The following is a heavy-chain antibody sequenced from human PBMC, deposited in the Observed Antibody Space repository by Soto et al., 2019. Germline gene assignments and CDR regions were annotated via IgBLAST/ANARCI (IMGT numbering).Heavy chain of an antibody. J-gene: IGHJ4*02. CDR3: ARDLRMTAVTPPGL. V-gene: IGHV3-30-3*01. CDR2: ISFDGNSK. CDR1: GFTFSDYE. Sequence: SLRLSCAASGFTFSDYEMNWVRQAPGRGLEWVAIISFDGNSKYYTDSMKGRFTISRDNSKNTLYLQMNSLRPEDTAVYYCARDLRMTAVTPPGLWGQGTLVTVSS. D-gene: IGHD4-17*01.